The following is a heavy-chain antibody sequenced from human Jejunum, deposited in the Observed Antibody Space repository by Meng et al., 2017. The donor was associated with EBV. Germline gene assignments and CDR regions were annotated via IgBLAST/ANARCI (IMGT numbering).Heavy chain of an antibody. CDR1: GGSISDNAW. CDR2: IYHGGGT. CDR3: AGNGYYALEY. Sequence: QVGESGPRPGEHSGTPSLTCVVSGGSISDNAWGSWVRQPPGKGLEWLGEIYHGGGTNYNPSLESRVTISVDKSKNQFSLKLNSVTVADTAVYYCAGNGYYALEYWGPGILVTASS. J-gene: IGHJ4*02. D-gene: IGHD3-22*01. V-gene: IGHV4-4*02.